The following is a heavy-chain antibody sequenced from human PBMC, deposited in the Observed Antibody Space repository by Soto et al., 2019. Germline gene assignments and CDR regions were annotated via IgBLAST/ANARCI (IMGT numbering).Heavy chain of an antibody. Sequence: PGVPLRLSYIASGCTFIDYSMSWVRQAQGQGLEWVSSITSSSTYIYYTRSVEGRFTISRDDAKNSLHLQMDSLRAEDTAVYYCAKDLLESYGYARQPDYWGQGTLVTVSS. CDR2: ITSSSTYI. CDR1: GCTFIDYS. CDR3: AKDLLESYGYARQPDY. V-gene: IGHV3-21*06. D-gene: IGHD5-18*01. J-gene: IGHJ4*02.